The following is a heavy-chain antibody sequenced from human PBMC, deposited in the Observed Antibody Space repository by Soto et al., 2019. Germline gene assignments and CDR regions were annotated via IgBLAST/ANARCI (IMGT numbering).Heavy chain of an antibody. V-gene: IGHV1-69*13. D-gene: IGHD3-10*01. CDR2: IIPIFGTA. CDR3: ARVMVPVSRIVYGMDV. CDR1: GGTFSSYA. J-gene: IGHJ6*02. Sequence: GASVKVSCKASGGTFSSYAISWVRQAPGQGLEWMGGIIPIFGTANYAQKFQGRVTITADESTSTAYMELSSLRSDDTAVYYCARVMVPVSRIVYGMDVLGQETTVTVSS.